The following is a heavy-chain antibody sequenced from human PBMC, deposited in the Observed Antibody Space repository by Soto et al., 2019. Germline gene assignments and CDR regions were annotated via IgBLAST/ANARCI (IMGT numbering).Heavy chain of an antibody. Sequence: EVQLVESGGTLVQPGGSLKLSCAASGFDASVNFMTWVRQAPGKGLEWVTAINNAGSTFYADSVKGRFSISRDDSKNTLYLQMTSLRVEDTAMYYCVRENYYYGMDVWGQGTAVTVSS. V-gene: IGHV3-66*01. CDR3: VRENYYYGMDV. CDR1: GFDASVNF. CDR2: INNAGST. J-gene: IGHJ6*02.